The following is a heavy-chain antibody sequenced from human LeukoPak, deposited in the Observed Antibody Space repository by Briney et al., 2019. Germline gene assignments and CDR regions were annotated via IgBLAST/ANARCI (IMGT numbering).Heavy chain of an antibody. Sequence: GGSLRLSCAASGFTFSSYAMSWVRQAPGKGLEWVSAISGSGGSTYYADSVKGRLTISRDNSKNTLYLQMNSLRAEDTAVYYCAKDGGSGSKAHYYYYYGMDVWGQGTTVTVSS. CDR1: GFTFSSYA. CDR2: ISGSGGST. D-gene: IGHD3-10*01. V-gene: IGHV3-23*01. J-gene: IGHJ6*02. CDR3: AKDGGSGSKAHYYYYYGMDV.